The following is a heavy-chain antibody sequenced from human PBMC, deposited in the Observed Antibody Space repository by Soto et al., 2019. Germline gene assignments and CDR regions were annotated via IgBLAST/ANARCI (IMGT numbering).Heavy chain of an antibody. CDR2: ISGSGGST. J-gene: IGHJ4*02. CDR3: AKDRKAKYGDYVSYDY. Sequence: GGSLRLSCAASGFTFSSYAMSWVRQAPGKGLEWVSAISGSGGSTYYADSVKGRFTISRDNSKNTLYLQMNSLRAEDTAVYYCAKDRKAKYGDYVSYDYWGQGTLVTVSS. V-gene: IGHV3-23*01. CDR1: GFTFSSYA. D-gene: IGHD4-17*01.